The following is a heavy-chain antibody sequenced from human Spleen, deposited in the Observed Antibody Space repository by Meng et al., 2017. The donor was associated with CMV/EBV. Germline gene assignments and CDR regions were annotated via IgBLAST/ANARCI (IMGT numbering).Heavy chain of an antibody. V-gene: IGHV3-74*01. CDR2: INSDGSST. J-gene: IGHJ6*02. D-gene: IGHD2-21*01. Sequence: GESLKISCAASGFTSRYYWMHWVRQAPGKGLVWVSRINSDGSSTSYADSVKGRFTISRDNAKNPLYLRMNSLRADDTAVYYCARPSLVRYYYGMDVWGQGTTVTVSS. CDR1: GFTSRYYW. CDR3: ARPSLVRYYYGMDV.